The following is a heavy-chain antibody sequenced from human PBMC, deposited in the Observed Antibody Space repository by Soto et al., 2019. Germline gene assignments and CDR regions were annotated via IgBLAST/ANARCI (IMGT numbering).Heavy chain of an antibody. V-gene: IGHV3-33*01. J-gene: IGHJ6*02. Sequence: LRLSCAASGFTFSSYGMHWVRQAPGKGLEWVAVIWYDGSNKYYADSVKGRFTISRDNSKNTLYLQMNSLRAEDTAVYYCARGPLLSAWTYYYYYGMYFWGQGSTVTVSS. D-gene: IGHD3-10*01. CDR1: GFTFSSYG. CDR2: IWYDGSNK. CDR3: ARGPLLSAWTYYYYYGMYF.